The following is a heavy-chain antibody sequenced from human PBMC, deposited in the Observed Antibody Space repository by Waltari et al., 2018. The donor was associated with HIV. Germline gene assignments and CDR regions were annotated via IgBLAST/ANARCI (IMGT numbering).Heavy chain of an antibody. D-gene: IGHD2-8*02. V-gene: IGHV3-23*01. Sequence: EVQLLESGGGLVQPGGSLRLSCAASGFTFRSYAMSWVRQAPGKGLEWVSAISGSGGSTNYADSVKGRFIISRDNSKNTLYLQMNSLRAEDTAVYYCAKDPNRNTGYWGQGALVTVSS. CDR3: AKDPNRNTGY. J-gene: IGHJ4*02. CDR2: ISGSGGST. CDR1: GFTFRSYA.